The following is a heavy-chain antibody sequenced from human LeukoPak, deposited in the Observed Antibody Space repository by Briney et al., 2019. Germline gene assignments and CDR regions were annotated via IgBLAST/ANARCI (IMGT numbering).Heavy chain of an antibody. Sequence: GGSLRLSCAASGFTFSSYAMHWVRQAPGKGLEWVALILYDGSNKYYADSVKGRFTISRDNSKNTLYMQMNSLRAEDTAVYYCARDFPAAGIFDYWGQGTLVTVSS. CDR2: ILYDGSNK. J-gene: IGHJ4*02. D-gene: IGHD6-13*01. V-gene: IGHV3-30*04. CDR3: ARDFPAAGIFDY. CDR1: GFTFSSYA.